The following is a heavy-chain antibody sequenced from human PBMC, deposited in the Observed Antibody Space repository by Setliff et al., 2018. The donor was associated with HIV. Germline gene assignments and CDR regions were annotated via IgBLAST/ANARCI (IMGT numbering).Heavy chain of an antibody. V-gene: IGHV3-9*01. CDR2: IGWDGGHI. CDR1: GFNFVGFA. D-gene: IGHD3-9*01. CDR3: ATNFLYDILTGYFPYQFDQ. Sequence: PGGSLRLSCAASGFNFVGFAMNWVRQAPGKGLEWVSRIGWDGGHIDYANSVQGRFTISRDNAKDSMFLQMNSLRGEDTAVYYCATNFLYDILTGYFPYQFDQWGQGTLVTVSS. J-gene: IGHJ4*02.